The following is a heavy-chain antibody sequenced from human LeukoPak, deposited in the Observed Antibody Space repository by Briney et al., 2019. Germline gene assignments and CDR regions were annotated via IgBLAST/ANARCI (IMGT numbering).Heavy chain of an antibody. V-gene: IGHV3-23*01. CDR1: GLTFSNYA. Sequence: PGGSLRLSCTASGLTFSNYAMSWVRQAPGKGLEWVSAISGSGGSTYYADSVKGRFTISRDNSKNTLYLQMNSLRAEDTAVYYCAKGPGGMDVWGQGTTVTVSS. CDR2: ISGSGGST. D-gene: IGHD1-1*01. CDR3: AKGPGGMDV. J-gene: IGHJ6*02.